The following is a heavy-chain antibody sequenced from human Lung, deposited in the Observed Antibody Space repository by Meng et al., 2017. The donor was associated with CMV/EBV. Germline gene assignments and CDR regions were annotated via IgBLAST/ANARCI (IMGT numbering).Heavy chain of an antibody. Sequence: QGQLGEFGGXXVKPGXARRLPCTGSGFTFSDYYMSWIRQAPGKGLEWVSYISPTTGYTEYADSVKGRFTVSRDNAKNSLFLQMNSLRSEDTAVYYCARDFSLYRTSGVHWGQGTLVTVSS. D-gene: IGHD2-8*01. J-gene: IGHJ4*02. CDR3: ARDFSLYRTSGVH. CDR2: ISPTTGYT. CDR1: GFTFSDYY. V-gene: IGHV3-11*05.